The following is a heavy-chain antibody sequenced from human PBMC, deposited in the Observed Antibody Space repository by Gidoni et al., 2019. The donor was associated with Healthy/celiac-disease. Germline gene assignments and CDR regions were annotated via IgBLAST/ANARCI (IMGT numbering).Heavy chain of an antibody. Sequence: QVQLVQSGAEVKKPGSSVKVSCKASGGTFSGYTISWVRQAPGQGLAWMGRIIPILCIANYAQKFQGRVTITADKSTSTAYMELSSLRSEDTAVYYCARGQTPNWNDVEETFDYWGQGTLVTVSS. CDR1: GGTFSGYT. CDR3: ARGQTPNWNDVEETFDY. D-gene: IGHD1-20*01. J-gene: IGHJ4*02. V-gene: IGHV1-69*02. CDR2: IIPILCIA.